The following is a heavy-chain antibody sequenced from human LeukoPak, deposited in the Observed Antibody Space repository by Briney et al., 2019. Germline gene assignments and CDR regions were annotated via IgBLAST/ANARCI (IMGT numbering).Heavy chain of an antibody. D-gene: IGHD3-3*01. Sequence: ASVKVSCKASGYTFTSCDINWVRQATGQGLEWMGWMNPNSGNTGYAQKFQGRVTMTRNTSISTAYMELSSLRSEDTAVYYCAVDFWSGYSNWFDPWGQGTLVTVSS. J-gene: IGHJ5*02. CDR3: AVDFWSGYSNWFDP. CDR2: MNPNSGNT. CDR1: GYTFTSCD. V-gene: IGHV1-8*01.